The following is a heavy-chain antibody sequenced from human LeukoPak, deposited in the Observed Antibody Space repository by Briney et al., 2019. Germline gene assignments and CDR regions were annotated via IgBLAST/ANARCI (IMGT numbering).Heavy chain of an antibody. CDR3: ARSYSSGWNDAFDI. J-gene: IGHJ3*02. CDR1: GGSISSYY. D-gene: IGHD6-19*01. CDR2: IYTSGST. Sequence: PSETLSLTCTVSGGSISSYYWSWIRQPAGKGLEWIGRIYTSGSTNYNPSLKSRATMSVDTSKNQFSLKLSSVTAADTAVYYCARSYSSGWNDAFDIWGQGTMVTVSS. V-gene: IGHV4-4*07.